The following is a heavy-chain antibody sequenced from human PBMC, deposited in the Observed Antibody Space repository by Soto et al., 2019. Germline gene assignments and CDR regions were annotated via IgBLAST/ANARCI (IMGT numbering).Heavy chain of an antibody. V-gene: IGHV3-15*01. J-gene: IGHJ4*02. Sequence: HLVESGGDLVKPGGSLRLSCAASGFMFSSAWMSWVRQAPGKGLEWVGRIKSKRDGGTTDYAPPVKGRFVISRDDSKNTLYLQMNSLKTDDTAVYYCVEGWNAFCGQGTLVAVSS. CDR1: GFMFSSAW. D-gene: IGHD1-1*01. CDR3: VEGWNAF. CDR2: IKSKRDGGTT.